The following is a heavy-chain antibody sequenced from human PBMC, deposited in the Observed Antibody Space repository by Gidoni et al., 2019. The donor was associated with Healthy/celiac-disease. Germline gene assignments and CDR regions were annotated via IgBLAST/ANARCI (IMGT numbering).Heavy chain of an antibody. CDR2: INHSGST. J-gene: IGHJ4*02. CDR3: ARLLHSGYDSGDY. Sequence: QVQLQQWGAGLLKPSETLSLTCAVYGGSFSGYYWSWIRQPPGKGLEWIGEINHSGSTNYNPSLKSRVTISVDTSKNQFSLKLSSVTAADTAVYYCARLLHSGYDSGDYWGQGTLVTVSS. D-gene: IGHD5-12*01. V-gene: IGHV4-34*01. CDR1: GGSFSGYY.